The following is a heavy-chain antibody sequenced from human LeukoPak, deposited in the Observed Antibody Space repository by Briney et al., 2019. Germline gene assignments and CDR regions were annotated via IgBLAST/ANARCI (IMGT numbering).Heavy chain of an antibody. CDR1: GYTFTGYY. CDR2: INPNSGGT. CDR3: ARGANTMIVVALGAFDI. V-gene: IGHV1-2*02. D-gene: IGHD3-22*01. J-gene: IGHJ3*02. Sequence: ASVKVSCKASGYTFTGYYMHWVRQAPGQGLEWMGWINPNSGGTNYAQKFQGRVTMTRDTSISTAYMELSRLRSDDTAVYYCARGANTMIVVALGAFDIWGQGTMVTVSS.